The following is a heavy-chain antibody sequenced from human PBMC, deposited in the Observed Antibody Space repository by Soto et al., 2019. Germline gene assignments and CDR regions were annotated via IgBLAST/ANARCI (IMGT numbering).Heavy chain of an antibody. D-gene: IGHD2-21*02. CDR1: GGTFSSYA. J-gene: IGHJ6*02. CDR3: ARDPTYCGGDCFFLNYYYSGMDV. CDR2: IIPIFGTA. V-gene: IGHV1-69*13. Sequence: GASVKVSCKASGGTFSSYAISWVRQAPGQGLEWMGGIIPIFGTANYAQKFQGRVTITADESTSTAYMELSSLRSEDTAVYYCARDPTYCGGDCFFLNYYYSGMDVWGQGTTVTVSS.